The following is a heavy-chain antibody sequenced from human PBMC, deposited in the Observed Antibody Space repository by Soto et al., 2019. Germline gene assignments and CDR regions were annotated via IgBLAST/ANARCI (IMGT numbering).Heavy chain of an antibody. Sequence: ETLSLTGAVSGGSFRGYFWSWIRQSPAKGLEWVGRIKSKTDGGTTDYAAPVKGRFTISRDDSKNTLYLQMNSLKTEDTAVYYCTTDFPFLEAVSSGRAVYYYYYGMDVWGQGTTVTVSS. CDR3: TTDFPFLEAVSSGRAVYYYYYGMDV. CDR2: IKSKTDGGTT. V-gene: IGHV3-15*01. D-gene: IGHD6-19*01. CDR1: GGSFRGYF. J-gene: IGHJ6*02.